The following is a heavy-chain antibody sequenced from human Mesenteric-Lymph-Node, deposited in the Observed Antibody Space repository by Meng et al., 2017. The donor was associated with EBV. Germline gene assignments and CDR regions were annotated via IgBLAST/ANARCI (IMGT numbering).Heavy chain of an antibody. CDR1: GGSVISNNW. V-gene: IGHV4-4*02. D-gene: IGHD3-9*01. CDR3: AKVSLTGTFYDH. J-gene: IGHJ4*02. Sequence: VQVQESGPRLVKPSGTLSLTCAVSGGSVISNNWWSWVRQPPGKGLEWIGEIFHIGSTNNNPSLKSRVTISVDNSKNQFSLSLTSVTAADTAIYYCAKVSLTGTFYDHWGQGILVTVSS. CDR2: IFHIGST.